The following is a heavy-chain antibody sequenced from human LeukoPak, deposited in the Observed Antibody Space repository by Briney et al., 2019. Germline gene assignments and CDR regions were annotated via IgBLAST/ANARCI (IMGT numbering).Heavy chain of an antibody. CDR3: ASLRVYPYTLCSGGSCSI. V-gene: IGHV4-38-2*02. CDR1: GYSISSGYY. D-gene: IGHD2-15*01. CDR2: IYHSGST. J-gene: IGHJ3*02. Sequence: SETLSLTCTVSGYSISSGYYWGWIRQPPGKGLEWIGSIYHSGSTYYNPSLKSRVTISVDTSKNQFSLKLSSVTAADTAVYYCASLRVYPYTLCSGGSCSIWGQGTMVTVSS.